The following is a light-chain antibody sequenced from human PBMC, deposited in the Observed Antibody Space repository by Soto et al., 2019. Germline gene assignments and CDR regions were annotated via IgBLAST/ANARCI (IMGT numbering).Light chain of an antibody. V-gene: IGKV3-15*01. J-gene: IGKJ1*01. CDR1: QSVSRN. CDR2: DAS. CDR3: QQYNNWLWT. Sequence: EIVMTQSPATLSVSPGERATLSCRASQSVSRNVAWYQQKPGQAPRLLIHDASTMATAISVRFGGSGSGTECTPTISSLQSEDFAVYDCQQYNNWLWTFGQGTKVEIK.